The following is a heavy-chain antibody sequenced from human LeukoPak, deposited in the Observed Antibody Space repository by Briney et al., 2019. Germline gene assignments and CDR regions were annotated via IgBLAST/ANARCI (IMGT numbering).Heavy chain of an antibody. V-gene: IGHV3-23*01. CDR1: GFTFSNSA. Sequence: GGSLRLSCTASGFTFSNSAMSWVRQATGKGLEGVSTLSGSGITTYYADSVKGRFTISRDNSKNTLYLLMNSLRAEDTAVYYCAKGIYSSGWSYFDYWGHGTLVTVSS. J-gene: IGHJ4*01. D-gene: IGHD6-19*01. CDR3: AKGIYSSGWSYFDY. CDR2: LSGSGITT.